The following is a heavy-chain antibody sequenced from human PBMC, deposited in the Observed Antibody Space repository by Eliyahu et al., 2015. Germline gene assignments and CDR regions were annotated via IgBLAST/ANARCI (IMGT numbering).Heavy chain of an antibody. V-gene: IGHV3-48*03. CDR2: ISSSGSTI. CDR3: ARDNGLGYYYYGMDV. Sequence: EVQLVESGGGLVQPGGSLRLSCAASGFTXSSYEMNWVRQAPGKGLEWVSYISSSGSTIYYADSVKGRFTISRDNAKNSLYLQMNSLRAEDTAVYYCARDNGLGYYYYGMDVWGQGTTVTVSS. J-gene: IGHJ6*02. D-gene: IGHD2-8*01. CDR1: GFTXSSYE.